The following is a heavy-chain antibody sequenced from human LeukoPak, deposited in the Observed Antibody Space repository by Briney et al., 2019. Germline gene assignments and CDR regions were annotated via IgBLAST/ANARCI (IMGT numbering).Heavy chain of an antibody. D-gene: IGHD3-16*01. CDR1: GFTFNSYS. V-gene: IGHV3-23*01. CDR2: ISVGGGDT. CDR3: AKLNLGEMAYFDS. J-gene: IGHJ4*02. Sequence: GGSLRLSCAASGFTFNSYSMNWVRQAPGKGLEWVSSISVGGGDTFASDSVKGRFTITRENSKNTLYLQMMGLRVEDTAVYFCAKLNLGEMAYFDSWGQGTLVTVSS.